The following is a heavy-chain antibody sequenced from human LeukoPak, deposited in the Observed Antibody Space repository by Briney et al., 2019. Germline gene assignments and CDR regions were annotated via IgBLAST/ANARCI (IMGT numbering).Heavy chain of an antibody. Sequence: GGSLRLSCAPSGFTLRNYGMHWVRQAPGKGLEWVAFIQFDGSDEHYADSVKGRFTISRDNSKDTLYLQMNSLRVEDTVVYYCAKDLKLAPFDYWGQGTLVTVSS. CDR2: IQFDGSDE. CDR1: GFTLRNYG. J-gene: IGHJ4*02. CDR3: AKDLKLAPFDY. V-gene: IGHV3-30*02.